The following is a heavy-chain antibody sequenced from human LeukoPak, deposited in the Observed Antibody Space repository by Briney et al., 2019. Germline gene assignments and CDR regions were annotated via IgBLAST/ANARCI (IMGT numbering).Heavy chain of an antibody. D-gene: IGHD5-18*01. CDR2: ISGSGGST. J-gene: IGHJ3*01. V-gene: IGHV3-23*01. CDR1: GFTFSSYA. CDR3: ASDTAMATGAFDL. Sequence: GGSLRLSCAASGFTFSSYAMSWVRQAPGKGLEWVSGISGSGGSTYYADSVKGRFTISRDNSKNTLSLQMNSLRVEDTAIYHCASDTAMATGAFDLWGQGTMVTVSS.